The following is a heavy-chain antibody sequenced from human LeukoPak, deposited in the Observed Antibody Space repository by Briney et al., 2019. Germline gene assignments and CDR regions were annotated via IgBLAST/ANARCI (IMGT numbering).Heavy chain of an antibody. CDR3: TKEGRPGWYLFDY. CDR2: IQYDGSNK. J-gene: IGHJ4*02. Sequence: GGSLRLSCAASVFTFTTYGMHWVRQAPGQGLEWVAFIQYDGSNKYYADSVKGRFTISRDNSKRTLYLQMNSLRAEDTAVYYCTKEGRPGWYLFDYWGQGTLVTVSS. V-gene: IGHV3-30*02. CDR1: VFTFTTYG. D-gene: IGHD6-19*01.